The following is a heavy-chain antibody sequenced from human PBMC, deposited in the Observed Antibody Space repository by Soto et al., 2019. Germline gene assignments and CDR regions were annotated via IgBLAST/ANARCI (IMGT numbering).Heavy chain of an antibody. CDR2: VYPRGSDT. D-gene: IGHD4-17*01. V-gene: IGHV5-51*01. CDR3: ARQFCNTTDCSMYFAN. J-gene: IGHJ1*01. Sequence: GESLKISCETSGYDFTRNWIGWVRQRPGKGLEWVGLVYPRGSDTRYSPSFRGHVSMSADESVRTAYLQWTSLEASDTAIYYCARQFCNTTDCSMYFANWGQGTPVTVSS. CDR1: GYDFTRNW.